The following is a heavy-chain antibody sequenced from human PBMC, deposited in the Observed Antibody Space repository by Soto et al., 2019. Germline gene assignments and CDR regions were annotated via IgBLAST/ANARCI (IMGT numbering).Heavy chain of an antibody. CDR3: SASIFYYGMDV. CDR2: IYPGDSDT. J-gene: IGHJ6*02. CDR1: GSTFTTYW. Sequence: PGASLKISCKGSGSTFTTYWIGWVRQMPGKGLEWMGIIYPGDSDTKHNPSLQGQVTISADKSITTTDLQWSSLKASDTAIYYCSASIFYYGMDVWGQGTRVTVSS. V-gene: IGHV5-51*01.